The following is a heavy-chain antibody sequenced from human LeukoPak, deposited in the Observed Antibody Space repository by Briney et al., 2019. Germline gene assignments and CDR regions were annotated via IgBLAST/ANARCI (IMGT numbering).Heavy chain of an antibody. J-gene: IGHJ4*02. D-gene: IGHD3-10*01. V-gene: IGHV3-7*03. Sequence: GGSLRLSCAASGFTFRSYWMSWVRQAPGKGLEWVANIKEDGSEKYYVDSVKGRFTISRDNAKNSLYLQMNSLRAEDTAVYYCAKDLTGEADYWGQGTLVTVSS. CDR3: AKDLTGEADY. CDR1: GFTFRSYW. CDR2: IKEDGSEK.